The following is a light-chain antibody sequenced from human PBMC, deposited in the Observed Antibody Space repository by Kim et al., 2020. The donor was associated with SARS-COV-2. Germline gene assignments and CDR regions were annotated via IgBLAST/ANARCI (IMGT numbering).Light chain of an antibody. J-gene: IGKJ1*01. CDR2: GAS. CDR3: QQYGRSPWT. V-gene: IGKV3-20*01. CDR1: QSVESNS. Sequence: EIVLTQSPGTLSLSPGERATLSCRASQSVESNSVAWFQQKPGQAPRLLIYGASSRATGIPDRFSGSVSGTGFTLTISRLEPEDFAVYHCQQYGRSPWTFGQGTKVDIK.